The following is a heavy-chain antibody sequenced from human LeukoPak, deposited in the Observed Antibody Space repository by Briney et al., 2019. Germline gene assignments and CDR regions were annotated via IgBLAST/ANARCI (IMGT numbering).Heavy chain of an antibody. CDR1: GFTFSSYA. V-gene: IGHV3-23*01. D-gene: IGHD4-17*01. J-gene: IGHJ4*02. CDR3: AKDIDYCDFFDY. Sequence: GGCLRLSCSASGFTFSSYAVGWVRQAPGKGLGLVSAISGSGGSTTYASCVEGRFTVSRDNSKNPVYLQMDSLRAEDTAVYYCAKDIDYCDFFDYWGQGKLVTVSS. CDR2: ISGSGGST.